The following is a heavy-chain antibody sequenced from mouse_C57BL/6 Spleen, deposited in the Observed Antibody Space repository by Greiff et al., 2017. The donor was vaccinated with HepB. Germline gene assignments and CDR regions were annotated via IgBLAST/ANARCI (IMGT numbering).Heavy chain of an antibody. CDR1: GYTFTSYW. V-gene: IGHV1-64*01. Sequence: QAHVKQPGAELVKPGASVKLSCKASGYTFTSYWMHWVKQRPGQGLEWIGMIHPNSGSTNYNEKFKSKATLTVDKSSSTAYMQLSSLTSEDSAVYYCAREMDAMDYWGQGTSVTVSS. J-gene: IGHJ4*01. CDR2: IHPNSGST. D-gene: IGHD2-3*01. CDR3: AREMDAMDY.